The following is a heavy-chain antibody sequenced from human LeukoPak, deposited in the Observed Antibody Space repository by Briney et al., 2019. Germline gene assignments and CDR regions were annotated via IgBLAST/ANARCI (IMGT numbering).Heavy chain of an antibody. Sequence: TSETLSLTCTVSGGSISSYYWSWIRQPPGKGLEWIGYIYYSGSTNYNPSLKSRVTISVDTSKNQFSLKLSSVTAADTAVYYCARAIVVVPAADYHFDCWGQGTLVTVSS. CDR1: GGSISSYY. CDR2: IYYSGST. CDR3: ARAIVVVPAADYHFDC. J-gene: IGHJ4*02. V-gene: IGHV4-59*01. D-gene: IGHD2-2*01.